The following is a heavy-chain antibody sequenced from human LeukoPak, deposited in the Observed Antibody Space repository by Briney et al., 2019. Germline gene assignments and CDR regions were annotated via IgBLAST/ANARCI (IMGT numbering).Heavy chain of an antibody. CDR2: IYYSGST. CDR3: ASDRYYDFWSGYYPM. J-gene: IGHJ4*02. CDR1: GGSISSSSYY. Sequence: PSETLSLTCTVSGGSISSSSYYWGWIRQPPGKGLEWIGSIYYSGSTYYNPSLKSRVTISVDTSKNQFSLKLSSVTAADTAVYYCASDRYYDFWSGYYPMWGQGTLVTVS. V-gene: IGHV4-39*01. D-gene: IGHD3-3*01.